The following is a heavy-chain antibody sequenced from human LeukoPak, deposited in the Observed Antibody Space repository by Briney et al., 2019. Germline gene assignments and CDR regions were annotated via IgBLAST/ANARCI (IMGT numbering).Heavy chain of an antibody. CDR2: ISYDGSNK. CDR1: GFTFSSYA. CDR3: VRGGIASAFDI. D-gene: IGHD6-13*01. J-gene: IGHJ3*02. Sequence: PGGSLRLSCGASGFTFSSYALHWVRQAPGKGLEWVAVISYDGSNKYYADSVKGRFTISRDNSKNTLYLQMNSLRAEDTAVYYCVRGGIASAFDIWGQGTMVTVSS. V-gene: IGHV3-30-3*01.